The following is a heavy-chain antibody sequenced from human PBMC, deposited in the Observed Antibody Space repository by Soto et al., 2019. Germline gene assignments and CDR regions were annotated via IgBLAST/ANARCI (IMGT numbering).Heavy chain of an antibody. V-gene: IGHV4-61*03. Sequence: SETLRITCILSVGSVSIGLYSWSWIRQPPGKGLEWIGYIYNSGSTNYNPSLTSRVTISVDTSKNHFSLRMSSVTAADTAVYHCARESDSGSYYFDYWGRGTMVTVSS. CDR2: IYNSGST. CDR3: ARESDSGSYYFDY. D-gene: IGHD3-10*01. CDR1: VGSVSIGLYS. J-gene: IGHJ4*02.